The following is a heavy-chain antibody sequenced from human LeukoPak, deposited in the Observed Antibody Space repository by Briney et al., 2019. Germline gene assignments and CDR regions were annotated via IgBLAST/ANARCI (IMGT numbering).Heavy chain of an antibody. Sequence: ASVKVSCKASGYTFTSCDINWVRQAPGLGHEWMGITNPRRGSTRYAQKFQDRVVVTRDTSTSTVYMELSSLRSDDTAVYYCTREGAAEAKNFDYWGQGTLVTVSS. V-gene: IGHV1-46*01. CDR2: TNPRRGST. CDR1: GYTFTSCD. D-gene: IGHD6-13*01. CDR3: TREGAAEAKNFDY. J-gene: IGHJ4*02.